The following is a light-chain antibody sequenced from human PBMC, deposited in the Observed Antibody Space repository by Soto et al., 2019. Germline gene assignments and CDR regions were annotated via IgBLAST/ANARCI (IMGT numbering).Light chain of an antibody. CDR1: QSIRRY. CDR2: TAS. Sequence: DIQMTQSPSSLSASVGDRVTITCRASQSIRRYLHWYQQKPGRALKRLISTASSLQSGVPSRFSGSGSGTDVTLTISSLQREDFATDYCQQGYRTPITFGGGAQVEI. J-gene: IGKJ4*01. V-gene: IGKV1-39*01. CDR3: QQGYRTPIT.